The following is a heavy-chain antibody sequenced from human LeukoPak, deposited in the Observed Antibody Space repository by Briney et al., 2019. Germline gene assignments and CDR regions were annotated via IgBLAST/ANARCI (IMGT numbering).Heavy chain of an antibody. V-gene: IGHV4-4*07. CDR3: ASVHTYGSDAFDM. CDR1: GDSINSHY. D-gene: IGHD3-10*01. J-gene: IGHJ3*02. CDR2: IYTSGKT. Sequence: MASETLSLTCTVSGDSINSHYWSWIRQPAGKGPEWIGRIYTSGKTNYNPSVRSRVIMSMDTSRNQFSLTLTSLTAADTAVYYCASVHTYGSDAFDMWGQGTMVTVSS.